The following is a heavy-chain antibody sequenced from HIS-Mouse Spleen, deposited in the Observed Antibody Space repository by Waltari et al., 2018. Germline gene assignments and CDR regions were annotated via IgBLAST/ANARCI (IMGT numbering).Heavy chain of an antibody. D-gene: IGHD6-19*01. CDR3: ARGPSAGRAFDI. CDR1: GGSFSGYY. Sequence: QVQLQQWGAGLLKPSETLSLTCAVYGGSFSGYYWSWIRQPPGKGLEWIGEMNHSGGTNYNPSLKPPVTISVDTTKNQFSLKLSSVTAADTAVYYCARGPSAGRAFDIWGQGTMVTVSS. CDR2: MNHSGGT. J-gene: IGHJ3*02. V-gene: IGHV4-34*01.